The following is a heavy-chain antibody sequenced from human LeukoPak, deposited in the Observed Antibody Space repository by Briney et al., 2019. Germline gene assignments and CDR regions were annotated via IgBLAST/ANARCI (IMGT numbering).Heavy chain of an antibody. J-gene: IGHJ3*02. CDR2: INSDGINT. CDR3: ARESYCSGGSCYSGRAFDI. D-gene: IGHD2-15*01. CDR1: GFTFSNYW. V-gene: IGHV3-74*01. Sequence: GGSLRLSCAASGFTFSNYWMHWVRQAPGKGLVWVSRINSDGINTSYADSVKGRFTISRDNAKNTLNLQMNSLRAEDTAVYYCARESYCSGGSCYSGRAFDIWGQGTMVTVSS.